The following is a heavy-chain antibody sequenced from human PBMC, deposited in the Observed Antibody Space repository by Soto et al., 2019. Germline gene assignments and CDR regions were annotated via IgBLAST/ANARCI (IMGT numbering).Heavy chain of an antibody. V-gene: IGHV4-4*02. D-gene: IGHD6-13*01. CDR3: ARSIAAAGTDWFDP. Sequence: SETLSLTCAVSGGSISSSNWWSWVRQPPGKGLEWVGEIYHSGSTNYNPSLKSRVTISVDKSKNQFSLKLSSVTAADTAVYYCARSIAAAGTDWFDPWGQGTLVTVSS. CDR2: IYHSGST. J-gene: IGHJ5*02. CDR1: GGSISSSNW.